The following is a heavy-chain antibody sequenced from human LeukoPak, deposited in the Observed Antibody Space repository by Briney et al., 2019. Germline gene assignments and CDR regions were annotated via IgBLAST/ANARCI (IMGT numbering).Heavy chain of an antibody. D-gene: IGHD3-22*01. CDR2: IYNSGST. Sequence: PSQTLSLTCTVSGGSISSGDYYWSWIRQPPGKGLEWIAYIYNSGSTYYNPSLKSRVTISVDTSKNQFSLKLSSVTAADTAVYYCARQYYYDSSGYYAVNWFDPWGQGTLVTVSS. V-gene: IGHV4-30-4*01. J-gene: IGHJ5*02. CDR3: ARQYYYDSSGYYAVNWFDP. CDR1: GGSISSGDYY.